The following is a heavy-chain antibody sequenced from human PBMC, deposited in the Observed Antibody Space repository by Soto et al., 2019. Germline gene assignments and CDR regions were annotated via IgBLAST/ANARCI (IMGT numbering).Heavy chain of an antibody. CDR2: ISAYNGNT. D-gene: IGHD1-7*01. CDR3: ARDKAHNWNYEWFDP. V-gene: IGHV1-18*01. J-gene: IGHJ5*02. Sequence: ASVKVSCKASGYTFTSYGISSVRQAPGQGLEWMGWISAYNGNTNYAQKLQGRVTMTTDTSTSTAYMELRSLRSDDTAVYYCARDKAHNWNYEWFDPWGQGTLVT. CDR1: GYTFTSYG.